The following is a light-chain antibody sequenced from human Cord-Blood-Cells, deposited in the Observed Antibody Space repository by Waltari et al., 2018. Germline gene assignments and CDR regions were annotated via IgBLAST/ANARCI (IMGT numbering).Light chain of an antibody. CDR2: SNN. CDR1: SPNIGRNT. V-gene: IGLV1-44*01. J-gene: IGLJ3*02. Sequence: SVLTQPPSASGTPGQRVTISCSGSSPNIGRNTVNWYQPLPGTAPKLLIYSNNQRPSGVPDRFSGSKSGTSASLAISGLQSEDEADYYCAAWDDSLNGWVFGGGTKLTVL. CDR3: AAWDDSLNGWV.